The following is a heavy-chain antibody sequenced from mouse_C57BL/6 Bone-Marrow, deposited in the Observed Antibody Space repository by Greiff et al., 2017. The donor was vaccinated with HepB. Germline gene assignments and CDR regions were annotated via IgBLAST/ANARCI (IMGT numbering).Heavy chain of an antibody. D-gene: IGHD1-1*01. CDR1: GYTFTSYW. J-gene: IGHJ1*03. CDR3: APYYYGSSWYFDV. V-gene: IGHV1-50*01. Sequence: QVQLQQPGAELVKPGASVKLSCKASGYTFTSYWMQWVKQRPGQGLEWIGEIDPSDSYTNYNQKFKGKATLTVDTSSSTAYMQLSSLTSEDSAVYYCAPYYYGSSWYFDVWGTGTTVTVSS. CDR2: IDPSDSYT.